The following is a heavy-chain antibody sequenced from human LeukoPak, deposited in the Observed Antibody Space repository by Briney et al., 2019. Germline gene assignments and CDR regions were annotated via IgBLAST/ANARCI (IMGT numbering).Heavy chain of an antibody. CDR3: AREWDLPGAYYMDV. J-gene: IGHJ6*03. CDR1: EFTFSTYW. CDR2: ISRDGSNT. Sequence: GGSLRLSCAASEFTFSTYWMHWVRQAPGKGLVWVSRISRDGSNTFYADSVKGRFTISRDNAKNTLYLQMNSLRGDDMAVYYCAREWDLPGAYYMDVWGKGTTVTVSS. D-gene: IGHD1-26*01. V-gene: IGHV3-74*01.